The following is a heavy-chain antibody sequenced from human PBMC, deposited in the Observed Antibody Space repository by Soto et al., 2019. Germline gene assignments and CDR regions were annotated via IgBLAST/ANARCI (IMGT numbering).Heavy chain of an antibody. CDR1: GGSISSSSYY. CDR3: ARQGYGDHLFDFDY. D-gene: IGHD4-17*01. J-gene: IGHJ4*02. Sequence: PSETLSLTCTVSGGSISSSSYYWGWIRQPPGKGLEWIGSIYYSGSTYYNPSLKSRVTISVDTSKNQFSLKLSSVTAADTAVYYCARQGYGDHLFDFDYWGQGTLVTVSS. CDR2: IYYSGST. V-gene: IGHV4-39*01.